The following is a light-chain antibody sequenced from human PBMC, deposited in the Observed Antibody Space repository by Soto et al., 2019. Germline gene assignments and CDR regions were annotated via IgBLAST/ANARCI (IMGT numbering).Light chain of an antibody. CDR1: QSVFSN. Sequence: EIVMTQSPATLSVSPEERATLSCRASQSVFSNLAWYQQKPGQAPRLLIYGASTRATGIPARFSGSGSGTEFTLTISSLQSEDFAVYYCQQYNNWPPYTFGHGTKLEIK. J-gene: IGKJ2*01. V-gene: IGKV3-15*01. CDR3: QQYNNWPPYT. CDR2: GAS.